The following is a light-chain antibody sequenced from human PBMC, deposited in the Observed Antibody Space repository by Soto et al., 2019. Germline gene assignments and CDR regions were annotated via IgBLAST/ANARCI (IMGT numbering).Light chain of an antibody. V-gene: IGKV3-11*01. CDR1: QSFRGL. Sequence: EVVLTQSPVTLSLSPGERATLSCRASQSFRGLLAWYQQKPGQAPRLLIYDAYNRATGIPPRFSGSGSGTDFTLTISSLEPEDSAVYYCQQYSSWSPLTFGGGTKVEI. CDR3: QQYSSWSPLT. CDR2: DAY. J-gene: IGKJ4*01.